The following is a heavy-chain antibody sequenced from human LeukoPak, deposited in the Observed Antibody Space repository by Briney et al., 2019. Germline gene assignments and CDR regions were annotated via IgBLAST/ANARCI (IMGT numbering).Heavy chain of an antibody. J-gene: IGHJ4*02. CDR2: ISSSGSTI. V-gene: IGHV3-48*03. D-gene: IGHD6-19*01. CDR3: ARDLLSSGWYY. CDR1: GFTFSDYE. Sequence: GSLRLSCAASGFTFSDYEMNWVRQAPGKGLEWVSYISSSGSTIYYADSVKGRFTISRDDAKNSLNLQMNSLTAEDTAVYYCARDLLSSGWYYWGQGTLVTVSS.